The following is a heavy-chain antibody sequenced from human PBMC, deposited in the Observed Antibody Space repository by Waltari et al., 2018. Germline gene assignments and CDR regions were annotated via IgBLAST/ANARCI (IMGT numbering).Heavy chain of an antibody. CDR2: VYYTGRT. V-gene: IGHV4-59*01. CDR3: ARLRREYDYDGMDV. Sequence: QVQLQESGPGLVKPSETLSLTCSVSGSSISLYYWNWIRQSPGKGLEWIGNVYYTGRTSYTPARKSGVITSVDTPKSQFSLMLRSVTAADTATYYCARLRREYDYDGMDVWCQGTAITVSS. CDR1: GSSISLYY. J-gene: IGHJ6*02.